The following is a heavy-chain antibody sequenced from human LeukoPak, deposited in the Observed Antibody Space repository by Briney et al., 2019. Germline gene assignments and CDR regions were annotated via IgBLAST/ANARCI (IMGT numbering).Heavy chain of an antibody. CDR2: ISSSSSYI. CDR1: GFTFRSYA. CDR3: AREPYVGSSYYGY. Sequence: GGSLRLSCAASGFTFRSYAMNWVRQAPGKGLEWVSSISSSSSYIYYADSVKGRFTISRDNAKNSLYLQMNSLRAEDTAVYYCAREPYVGSSYYGYWGQGTLVTASS. J-gene: IGHJ4*02. D-gene: IGHD3-22*01. V-gene: IGHV3-21*01.